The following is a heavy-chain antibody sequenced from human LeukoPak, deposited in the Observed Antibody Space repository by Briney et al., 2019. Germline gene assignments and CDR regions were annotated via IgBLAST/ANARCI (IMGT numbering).Heavy chain of an antibody. Sequence: PSETLSLTCTVSGYSISNNYYWGWIRQTPWKGLEWIGTIYHSGSTYYKSSLKSRVTMSVDTSKNEFSLRLSSVTAADTAIYYCARVPRALRFLEWFHHYWGQGTLVTVSS. CDR3: ARVPRALRFLEWFHHY. CDR1: GYSISNNYY. V-gene: IGHV4-38-2*02. D-gene: IGHD3-3*01. J-gene: IGHJ4*02. CDR2: IYHSGST.